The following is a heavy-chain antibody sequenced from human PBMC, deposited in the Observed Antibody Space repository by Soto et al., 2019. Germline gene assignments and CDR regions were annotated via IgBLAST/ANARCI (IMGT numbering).Heavy chain of an antibody. CDR2: ISSASDYI. CDR1: GFTFNFHT. CDR3: AKSPRSGYEPPWDY. V-gene: IGHV3-21*04. J-gene: IGHJ4*02. Sequence: GGSLRLSCAAYGFTFNFHTMGWVRQAPGKGLEWVSSISSASDYIDYADSVKGRFTISRDNAKNTLFLQLNSLRAEDTAMYYCAKSPRSGYEPPWDYWGQGTQVTVSS. D-gene: IGHD5-12*01.